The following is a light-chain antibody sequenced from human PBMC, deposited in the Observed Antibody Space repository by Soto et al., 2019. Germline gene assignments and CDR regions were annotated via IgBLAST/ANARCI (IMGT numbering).Light chain of an antibody. CDR1: RSDIGSYNF. J-gene: IGLJ3*02. CDR2: EVS. V-gene: IGLV2-23*02. CDR3: CSYSGGGTWV. Sequence: QSALNQPASVSESPGQSITISCTGSRSDIGSYNFVSWYQLHPGKAPKLLIYEVSERPSGVSNRFSGSKSGNTASLTISGLQADDEADYYCCSYSGGGTWVFGGGTKLTVL.